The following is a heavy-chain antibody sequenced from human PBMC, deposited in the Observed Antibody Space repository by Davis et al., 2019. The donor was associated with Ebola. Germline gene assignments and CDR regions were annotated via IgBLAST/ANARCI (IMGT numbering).Heavy chain of an antibody. J-gene: IGHJ6*02. CDR3: ARDLYDSSGYYYLQDAYYYYGMDV. D-gene: IGHD3-22*01. Sequence: SVKVSCKASGGTFSSYAISWVRQAPGQGLEWMGGIIPIFGTANYAQKLQGRVTMTRDTSTSTVYMELSSLRSEDTAVYYCARDLYDSSGYYYLQDAYYYYGMDVWGQGTTVTVSS. CDR1: GGTFSSYA. V-gene: IGHV1-69*05. CDR2: IIPIFGTA.